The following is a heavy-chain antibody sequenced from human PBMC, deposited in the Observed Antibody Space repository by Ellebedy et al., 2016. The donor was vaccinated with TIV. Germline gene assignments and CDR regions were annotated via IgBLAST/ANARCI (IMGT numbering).Heavy chain of an antibody. CDR3: AGTYAALLYSLDV. CDR1: GDTFSRYS. Sequence: AASVKVSCKVSGDTFSRYSITWVRQAPGQGLEWMGGIIQIFDTTKYAERFQDRVTFTADESASTSYMELHSLTSEDTATYYCAGTYAALLYSLDVWGQGTPVTVSS. V-gene: IGHV1-69*13. J-gene: IGHJ6*02. CDR2: IIQIFDTT. D-gene: IGHD2-2*01.